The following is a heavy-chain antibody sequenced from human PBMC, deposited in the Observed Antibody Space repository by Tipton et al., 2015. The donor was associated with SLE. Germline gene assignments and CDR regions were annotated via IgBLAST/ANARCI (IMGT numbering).Heavy chain of an antibody. CDR2: IIPILGPA. CDR3: AWDEMERPYFYVLDV. CDR1: GGTFSNNA. D-gene: IGHD5-24*01. Sequence: QVQLVQSGAEVRKPGSSAWVSCKATGGTFSNNAISWVRQAPGQGLEWMGRIIPILGPANYAQTFQGRVPITGDKSATTAYMELTGRTSQDTAVYYCAWDEMERPYFYVLDVWGQGTTVTVSS. V-gene: IGHV1-69*06. J-gene: IGHJ6*02.